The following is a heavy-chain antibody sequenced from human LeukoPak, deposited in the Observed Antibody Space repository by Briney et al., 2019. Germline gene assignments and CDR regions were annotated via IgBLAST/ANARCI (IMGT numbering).Heavy chain of an antibody. J-gene: IGHJ4*02. CDR1: GFTVSSNY. D-gene: IGHD3-10*01. CDR3: ARERGPTIYGPGSEGYFDY. CDR2: IYSGGST. Sequence: GGSLRLSCAASGFTVSSNYMSWVRQAPGKGLEWVSVIYSGGSTYYADSVKGRFTISRDNSKNTLHLQMNSLRAEDTAVYYCARERGPTIYGPGSEGYFDYWGQGTLVTVSS. V-gene: IGHV3-66*01.